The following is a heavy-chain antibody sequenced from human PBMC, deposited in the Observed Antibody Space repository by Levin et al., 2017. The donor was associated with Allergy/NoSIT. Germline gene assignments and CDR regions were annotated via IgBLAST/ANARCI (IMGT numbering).Heavy chain of an antibody. CDR3: ARILTGYYKDSYYYYSMDV. CDR2: INHSGST. Sequence: TSETLSLTCAVYGGSFSGYYWSWIRQPPGKELEWIGEINHSGSTNYNPSLKSRVTISVDTSKNQFSLKLSSVTAADTAVYYCARILTGYYKDSYYYYSMDVWGQGTTVTVSS. J-gene: IGHJ6*02. D-gene: IGHD3-9*01. CDR1: GGSFSGYY. V-gene: IGHV4-34*01.